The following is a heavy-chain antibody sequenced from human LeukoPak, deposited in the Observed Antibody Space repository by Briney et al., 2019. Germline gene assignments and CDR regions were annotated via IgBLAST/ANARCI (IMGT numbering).Heavy chain of an antibody. CDR1: GGSISTNY. CDR2: IYYSGSI. D-gene: IGHD3-16*01. CDR3: ARGRLGSYVPQGYGMDV. Sequence: SETLSLTCTVSGGSISTNYWSWIRQPPGKGLEWIGYIYYSGSINYNPSLKSRVTISADTSKNQFSLRLSSVTAADTAVYYCARGRLGSYVPQGYGMDVWGQGTTVTVSS. J-gene: IGHJ6*02. V-gene: IGHV4-59*08.